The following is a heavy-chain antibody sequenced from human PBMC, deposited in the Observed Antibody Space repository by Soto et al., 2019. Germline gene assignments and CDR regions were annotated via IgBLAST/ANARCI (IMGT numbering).Heavy chain of an antibody. CDR2: INPKNGNT. D-gene: IGHD1-26*01. CDR3: ARGKPGGIFDY. J-gene: IGHJ4*02. CDR1: GYTFTDYY. Sequence: ASVKVSCKASGYTFTDYYIHWVRQAPGQGLEWMTWINPKNGNTNHAQKFQGRGAMARDTFISTAYMELSSLRSDDTAVYYCARGKPGGIFDYWGQGTPVTDSS. V-gene: IGHV1-2*02.